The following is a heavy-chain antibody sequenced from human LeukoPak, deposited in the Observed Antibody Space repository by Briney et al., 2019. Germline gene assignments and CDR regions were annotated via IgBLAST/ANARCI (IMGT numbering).Heavy chain of an antibody. D-gene: IGHD1-26*01. J-gene: IGHJ4*02. Sequence: PGGSLRLSCAASGFTFSSYAMHWVRQAPGKGLEWVAVISYDGSNKYYADSVKGRFTISRDNSKNTLYLQMNSLRAEDTAVYYCARDGRGFDYWGQGTLVTVSS. CDR3: ARDGRGFDY. CDR2: ISYDGSNK. CDR1: GFTFSSYA. V-gene: IGHV3-30*14.